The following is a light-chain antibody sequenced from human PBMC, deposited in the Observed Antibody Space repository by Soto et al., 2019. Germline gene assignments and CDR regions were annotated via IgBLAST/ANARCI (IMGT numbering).Light chain of an antibody. J-gene: IGKJ3*01. CDR2: DAS. CDR3: QQRSDWPT. V-gene: IGKV3-11*01. CDR1: QSVSSY. Sequence: EIVLTQSPATLSLSPGETATLSCRASQSVSSYLAWYQQKPGRAPRLLIYDASNRAAGIPARFSGSGSGTDFTLTISSLEPEDFAVYYCQQRSDWPTFGPWTKVDVK.